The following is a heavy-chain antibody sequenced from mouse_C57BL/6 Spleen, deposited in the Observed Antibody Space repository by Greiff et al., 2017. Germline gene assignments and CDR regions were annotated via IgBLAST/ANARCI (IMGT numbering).Heavy chain of an antibody. V-gene: IGHV1-53*01. D-gene: IGHD1-1*01. J-gene: IGHJ4*01. CDR1: GYTFTSYW. CDR2: INPSNGGT. Sequence: VQLQQPWTELVKPGASVKLSCKASGYTFTSYWMHWVKQRPGQGLEWIGNINPSNGGTNYNEKFKSKATLTVDKSSSTAYMQLSSLTSEDSAVYYCARWRDGSDYAMDYWGQGTSVTVSS. CDR3: ARWRDGSDYAMDY.